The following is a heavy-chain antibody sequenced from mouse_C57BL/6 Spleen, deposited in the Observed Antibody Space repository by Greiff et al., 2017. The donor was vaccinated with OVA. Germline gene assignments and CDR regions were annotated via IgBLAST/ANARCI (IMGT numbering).Heavy chain of an antibody. CDR3: ARDGSSPYFDV. V-gene: IGHV1-59*01. D-gene: IGHD1-1*01. CDR1: GYTFTSYW. Sequence: VQLQQPGAELVRPGTSVKLSCKASGYTFTSYWMPWVKQRPGPGLEWIGVIDPSDSYTNYNQKFKGKATLTVDTSSSTAYMQLSSLTSEDSAVYYCARDGSSPYFDVWGTGTTVTVSS. J-gene: IGHJ1*03. CDR2: IDPSDSYT.